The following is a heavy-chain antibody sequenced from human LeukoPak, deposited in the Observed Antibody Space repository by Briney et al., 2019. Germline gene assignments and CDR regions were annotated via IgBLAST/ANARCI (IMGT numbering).Heavy chain of an antibody. V-gene: IGHV3-11*01. J-gene: IGHJ5*01. Sequence: GGSLRLSCTASGFTFSDHYMTWLRQAPGKGLECVSYLSKSGIDIFCAASVKGRFSISSDNAKNSLYLQMNSLRAEDTAVYYCARGHWGLDSWGQGTLVTVSS. D-gene: IGHD7-27*01. CDR3: ARGHWGLDS. CDR1: GFTFSDHY. CDR2: LSKSGIDI.